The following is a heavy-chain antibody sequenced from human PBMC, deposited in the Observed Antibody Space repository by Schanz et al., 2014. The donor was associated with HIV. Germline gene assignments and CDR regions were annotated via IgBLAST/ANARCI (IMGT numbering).Heavy chain of an antibody. J-gene: IGHJ4*02. CDR2: MWYDESHK. Sequence: VQLLESGGRLVQPGRSLRLSCAASGFTFSSSGMHWVRQAPGKGLEWVAAMWYDESHKGYADSVKGRFTISRDDAKSSLFLQMNSLRAEDTAVYYCARASVTDFLDYWGQGTLVTVSS. V-gene: IGHV3-33*08. D-gene: IGHD3-10*01. CDR3: ARASVTDFLDY. CDR1: GFTFSSSG.